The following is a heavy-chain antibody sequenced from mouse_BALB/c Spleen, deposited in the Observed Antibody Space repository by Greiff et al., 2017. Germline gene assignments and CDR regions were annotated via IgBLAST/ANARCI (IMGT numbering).Heavy chain of an antibody. J-gene: IGHJ4*01. CDR1: GFTFSSYT. CDR3: ASKEPYYAMDY. V-gene: IGHV5-12-2*01. CDR2: ISNGGGST. Sequence: EVKLVESGGGLVQPGGSLKLSCAASGFTFSSYTMSWVRQTPEKRLEWVAYISNGGGSTYYPDTVKGRFTISRDNAKNTLYLQMSSLKSEDTAMYYCASKEPYYAMDYWGQGTSVTVSS.